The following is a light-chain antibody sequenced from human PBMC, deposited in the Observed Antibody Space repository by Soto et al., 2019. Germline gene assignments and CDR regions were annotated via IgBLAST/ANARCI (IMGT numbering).Light chain of an antibody. J-gene: IGLJ1*01. Sequence: QSALTQPPSASGSPGQSVTISCTGTSSDVGGYKYVSWFQQHPGKAPRLMIYEVSKRPSGFPDRFSGSKSGNTASLTVSGLHAEDEADYYCSSYAATSADSHKYVFGAGTKLTVL. CDR3: SSYAATSADSHKYV. CDR1: SSDVGGYKY. V-gene: IGLV2-8*01. CDR2: EVS.